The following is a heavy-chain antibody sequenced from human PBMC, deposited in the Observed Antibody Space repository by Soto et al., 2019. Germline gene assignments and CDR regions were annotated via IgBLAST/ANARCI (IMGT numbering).Heavy chain of an antibody. CDR2: IYYSGST. Sequence: SETLSLTCTVSGGSISSYYWSWIRQPPGKGLEWIGYIYYSGSTNYNPSPKSRVTISVDTSKNQFSLKLSSVTAADTAVYYCAKNYGNAFDIWGQGTMVTVSS. CDR3: AKNYGNAFDI. CDR1: GGSISSYY. J-gene: IGHJ3*02. V-gene: IGHV4-59*01. D-gene: IGHD3-10*01.